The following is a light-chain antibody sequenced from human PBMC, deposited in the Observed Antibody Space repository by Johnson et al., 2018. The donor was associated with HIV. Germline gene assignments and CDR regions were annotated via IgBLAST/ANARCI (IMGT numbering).Light chain of an antibody. CDR2: DNN. J-gene: IGLJ1*01. CDR1: SSNIGNNY. V-gene: IGLV1-51*01. CDR3: GKWDTSLNAYV. Sequence: QSVLTQPPSVSAAPGQKVTISCSGSSSNIGNNYVSWYQQLPGTAPKLLIYDNNKRPSGIPDRFSGSKSGTSATLGITGLQTGDEADYYCGKWDTSLNAYVVGTGTTVTVL.